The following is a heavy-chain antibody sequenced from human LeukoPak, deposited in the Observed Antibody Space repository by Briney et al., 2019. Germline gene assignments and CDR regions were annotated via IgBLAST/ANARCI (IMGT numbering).Heavy chain of an antibody. V-gene: IGHV1-2*02. CDR3: AAANTYCGGDCYSGDACDI. D-gene: IGHD2-21*02. J-gene: IGHJ3*02. CDR2: LDPNRGGT. Sequence: ASVTVSYQPSGYTFTDYYIHWVRQAPGQGLEGMGWLDPNRGGTIEAQNFQGRVTMTRDTSISTAYVDLSRLRSDDTAVYYCAAANTYCGGDCYSGDACDIWGQGTMVTVSS. CDR1: GYTFTDYY.